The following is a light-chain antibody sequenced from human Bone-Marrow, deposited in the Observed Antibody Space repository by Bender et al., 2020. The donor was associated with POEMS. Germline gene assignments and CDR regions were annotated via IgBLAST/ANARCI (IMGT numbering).Light chain of an antibody. Sequence: SYVLTQPPSVSVAPGKTARITCGGNNIGSKSVHWYQQKPGQAPVLAIYYDSDRPSGIPERFSGSNSGNTATLTISRVEAGDEADYYCQVWDSSSDHVVFGGETKLTVL. CDR3: QVWDSSSDHVV. V-gene: IGLV3-21*04. CDR1: NIGSKS. J-gene: IGLJ2*01. CDR2: YDS.